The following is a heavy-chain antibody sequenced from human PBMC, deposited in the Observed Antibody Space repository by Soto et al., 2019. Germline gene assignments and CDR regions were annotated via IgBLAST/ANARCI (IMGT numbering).Heavy chain of an antibody. V-gene: IGHV4-59*01. CDR2: IYYSGST. Sequence: SETLSLTCTVSGTSISTYYWTWIRQPPGKGLEWIGYIYYSGSTNYNPSLKSRVTISVDTSKNQFSLKLTSVTAADTAVYYCARDTIGYKFGTFDPWGQGTLVTVS. CDR1: GTSISTYY. D-gene: IGHD5-18*01. CDR3: ARDTIGYKFGTFDP. J-gene: IGHJ5*02.